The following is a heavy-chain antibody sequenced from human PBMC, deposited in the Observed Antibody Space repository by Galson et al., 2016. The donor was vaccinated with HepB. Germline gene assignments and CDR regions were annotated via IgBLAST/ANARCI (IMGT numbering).Heavy chain of an antibody. V-gene: IGHV3-7*01. CDR1: GFTFSSYW. CDR2: IKQDGSEK. D-gene: IGHD4-17*01. Sequence: TLRLSCAASGFTFSSYWMSWVRQAPGKGLEWVANIKQDGSEKYYVDSVKGRFTISRDNAKNSLYLQMNSLRAEDTAVYYCARVHYGDYGWYFGLWGRGTLVTVSS. J-gene: IGHJ2*01. CDR3: ARVHYGDYGWYFGL.